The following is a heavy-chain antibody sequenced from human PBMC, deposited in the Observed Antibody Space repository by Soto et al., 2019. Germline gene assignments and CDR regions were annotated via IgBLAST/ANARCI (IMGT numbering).Heavy chain of an antibody. V-gene: IGHV4-4*07. D-gene: IGHD2-8*01. Sequence: SETLSLTCTVSGASITGSSYWRWIRQPAGKGLEWIGRFSLSGTTNYNPSLRSRVTMSADVSKNQFSLRLTSVTAADTAVFYCARWLTRHGASSWQYFDRWGQGTLVTVSS. CDR3: ARWLTRHGASSWQYFDR. CDR1: GASITGSSY. CDR2: FSLSGTT. J-gene: IGHJ4*02.